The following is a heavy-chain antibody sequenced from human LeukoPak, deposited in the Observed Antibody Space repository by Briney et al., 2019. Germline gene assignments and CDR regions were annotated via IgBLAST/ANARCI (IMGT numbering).Heavy chain of an antibody. D-gene: IGHD3-10*01. V-gene: IGHV3-9*01. J-gene: IGHJ6*02. Sequence: GGSLRLSCAASGFTFDDYAMHWVRQAPGKGLEWVSGISWNSGSIGYADSVKGRFTISRDNAKNSLYLQMYSLRAEDTALYYCAKDFLGVRAHHYYYGMDVWGQGTTVTVSS. CDR2: ISWNSGSI. CDR3: AKDFLGVRAHHYYYGMDV. CDR1: GFTFDDYA.